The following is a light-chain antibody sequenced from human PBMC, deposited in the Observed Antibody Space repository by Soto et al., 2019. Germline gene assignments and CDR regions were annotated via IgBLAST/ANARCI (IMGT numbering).Light chain of an antibody. CDR1: SSNLGADYD. V-gene: IGLV1-40*01. CDR3: QSYDSSQSVV. J-gene: IGLJ2*01. CDR2: GNN. Sequence: QSVLTQPPSVSGAPGQRVTISCTGSSSNLGADYDVHWYQQLLGTPPKLLIYGNNNRPSGVPDRFSASKSGTSASLAITGLQAEDEADYYCQSYDSSQSVVFGGGTKVTVL.